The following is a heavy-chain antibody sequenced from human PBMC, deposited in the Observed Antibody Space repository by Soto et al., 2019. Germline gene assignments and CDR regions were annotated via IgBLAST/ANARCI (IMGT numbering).Heavy chain of an antibody. Sequence: EVQLVESGGGLVQPGGSLRLSCAASGFTFSSYWMHWVRQAPGKGLVWVSRINSDGSSTSYADSVKGRFTISRDNAKNTLYLQMNSLRAEDPGVYYCARERGKAAAVHFDYWGQGTLVTVSS. CDR2: INSDGSST. D-gene: IGHD6-13*01. J-gene: IGHJ4*02. CDR1: GFTFSSYW. CDR3: ARERGKAAAVHFDY. V-gene: IGHV3-74*01.